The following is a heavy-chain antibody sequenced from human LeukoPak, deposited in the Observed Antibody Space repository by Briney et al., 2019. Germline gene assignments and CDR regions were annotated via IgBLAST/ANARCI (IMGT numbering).Heavy chain of an antibody. CDR2: IYYSGTT. V-gene: IGHV4-39*01. CDR1: GGSISSSSYY. Sequence: SESLSLTCTVSGGSISSSSYYWGWIRQPPGKGLVWIGSIYYSGTTYYNPSLKSRVTISVDTSKNQFSLKLSSVTAADTAVYYCARKTVVRGVIINDYWGQGTLVTVSS. J-gene: IGHJ4*02. D-gene: IGHD3-10*01. CDR3: ARKTVVRGVIINDY.